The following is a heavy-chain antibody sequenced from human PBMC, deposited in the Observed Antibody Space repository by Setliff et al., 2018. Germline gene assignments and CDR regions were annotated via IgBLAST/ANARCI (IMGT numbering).Heavy chain of an antibody. CDR1: GGSFSGYY. D-gene: IGHD6-19*01. CDR2: IIHSGST. J-gene: IGHJ6*03. CDR3: AREQWLDPPGYYYMDV. V-gene: IGHV4-34*12. Sequence: SETLSLTCAVYGGSFSGYYWSWIRQPPGKRLEWIGEIIHSGSTNYNPSLKSRVTISMDTSKNQFSLKLDSVTAADMAVYYCAREQWLDPPGYYYMDVWAKGTTVTVSS.